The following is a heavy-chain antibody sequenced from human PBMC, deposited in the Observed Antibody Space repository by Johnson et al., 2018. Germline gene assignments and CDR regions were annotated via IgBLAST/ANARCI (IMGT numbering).Heavy chain of an antibody. CDR1: GFSVSGDY. CDR2: ISDEGET. Sequence: VQLVQSGGALIQPGGSLRLSCAASGFSVSGDYMTWVRQAPGKGLEWVSLISDEGETYYADSVQGRFIISRDESKNTLYLQMNSLRAEDTAVYYCVRDWENSGEYFYGMDVWGKGTTVTVSS. J-gene: IGHJ6*04. V-gene: IGHV3-53*01. CDR3: VRDWENSGEYFYGMDV. D-gene: IGHD6-19*01.